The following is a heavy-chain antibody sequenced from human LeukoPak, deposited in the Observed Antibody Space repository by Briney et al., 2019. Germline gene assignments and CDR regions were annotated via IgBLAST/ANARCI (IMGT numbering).Heavy chain of an antibody. D-gene: IGHD6-13*01. V-gene: IGHV1-18*01. CDR2: ISAYNGNT. J-gene: IGHJ6*02. CDR1: GYTFTSYG. CDR3: ARDRGSSWYSPLLDYYYYGMDV. Sequence: ASVKVSCKASGYTFTSYGISWVRQAPGQGLEWMGWISAYNGNTNYAQKLQGRVTMTTDTSTSTAYMGLRSLRSDDTAVYYCARDRGSSWYSPLLDYYYYGMDVWGQGTTVTVSS.